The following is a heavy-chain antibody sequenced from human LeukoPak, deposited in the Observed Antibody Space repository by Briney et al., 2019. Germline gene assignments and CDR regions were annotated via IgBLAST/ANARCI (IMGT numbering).Heavy chain of an antibody. J-gene: IGHJ4*02. CDR2: IGSSGVDT. CDR3: MRAYTTNGRYSEP. Sequence: AGGSLRLSCAAAGFTFSTYAMGWARQAPGKGLEWVSGIGSSGVDTYYADSAKGRFTISRDNSKNTVYLQMNSLRAEDTALYYCMRAYTTNGRYSEPWGQGTLVTVSS. CDR1: GFTFSTYA. D-gene: IGHD2-8*01. V-gene: IGHV3-23*01.